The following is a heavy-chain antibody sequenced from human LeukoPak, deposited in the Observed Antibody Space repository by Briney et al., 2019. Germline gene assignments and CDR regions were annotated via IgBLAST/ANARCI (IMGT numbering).Heavy chain of an antibody. J-gene: IGHJ4*02. CDR2: IQYDGSIK. CDR3: ARVTYGSGTYGAFDY. V-gene: IGHV3-30*02. Sequence: GGSLRLSCAASRFSFSSYGMHWVRQAPGKGLEWVAFIQYDGSIKLYGDSVKGRFTISRDNSKNTLYLQMNSLRAEDTAVYYCARVTYGSGTYGAFDYWGQGTLVTVSS. CDR1: RFSFSSYG. D-gene: IGHD3-10*01.